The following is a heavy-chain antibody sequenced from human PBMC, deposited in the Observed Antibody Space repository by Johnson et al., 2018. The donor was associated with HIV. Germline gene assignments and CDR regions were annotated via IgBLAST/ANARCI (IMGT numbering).Heavy chain of an antibody. CDR2: INWNGGST. J-gene: IGHJ3*02. V-gene: IGHV3-20*04. CDR3: ANYYDSSGYLNPDAFDI. CDR1: GFDFDDYG. D-gene: IGHD3-22*01. Sequence: VQLVESGGGVVRPGGSLRLSCAASGFDFDDYGMGWVRQVPGKGLEWVSGINWNGGSTSYADSVKGRFTISRDNAKNSLYLQMNRLRAEDTALYYCANYYDSSGYLNPDAFDIWGQGTMVTVSS.